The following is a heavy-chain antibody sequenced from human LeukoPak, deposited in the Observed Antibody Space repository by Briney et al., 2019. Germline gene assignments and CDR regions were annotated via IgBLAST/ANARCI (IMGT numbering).Heavy chain of an antibody. CDR3: AKADSSSWSHYFDY. V-gene: IGHV3-23*01. J-gene: IGHJ4*02. CDR2: ISNGGGST. CDR1: GFTFTSYA. Sequence: PGGSLRLSCAASGFTFTSYAMSWARQPPGRGLEWVPGISNGGGSTYYADSVKGRFTISRDNSKNTLYLQMSSLRAEDTAVYYCAKADSSSWSHYFDYWGQGALVTVSS. D-gene: IGHD6-13*01.